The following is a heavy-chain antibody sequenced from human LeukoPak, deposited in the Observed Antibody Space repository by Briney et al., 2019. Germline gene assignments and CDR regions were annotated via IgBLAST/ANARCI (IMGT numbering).Heavy chain of an antibody. D-gene: IGHD3-22*01. CDR2: INSDGSST. Sequence: PGGSLRLSCAASGFTFSSYWMHWVRQAPGKGLVWVSRINSDGSSTSYADSVKGRFTISRDNAKNTLYLQMNSLRAGDTAVYYCAREPRSSGYYDYWGQGTLVTVSS. V-gene: IGHV3-74*01. J-gene: IGHJ4*02. CDR3: AREPRSSGYYDY. CDR1: GFTFSSYW.